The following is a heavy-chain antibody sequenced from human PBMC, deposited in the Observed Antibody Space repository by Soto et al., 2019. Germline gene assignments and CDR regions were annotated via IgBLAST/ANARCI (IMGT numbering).Heavy chain of an antibody. CDR2: INHSGST. Sequence: SETLSLTCAVYGGSFSGYYWSWIRQPPGKGLEWIGEINHSGSTNYNPSLKSRVTISVDTSKSQFSLKLSSVTAADTAVYYCARGRTNPYCSGGSCYSGGGFDPWGQGTLVTVSS. J-gene: IGHJ5*02. V-gene: IGHV4-34*01. CDR3: ARGRTNPYCSGGSCYSGGGFDP. D-gene: IGHD2-15*01. CDR1: GGSFSGYY.